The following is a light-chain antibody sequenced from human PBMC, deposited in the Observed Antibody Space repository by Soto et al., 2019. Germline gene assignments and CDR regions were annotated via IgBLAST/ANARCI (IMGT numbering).Light chain of an antibody. J-gene: IGKJ1*01. V-gene: IGKV3-20*01. CDR1: QSFNSIY. Sequence: EIVLTQSPGTLSLSPWERATLSCRASQSFNSIYLAWYQQKPGQAPRLLIYGASSRATGIPDRFSGSGSGTDFTLSISRLEPEDFAVYYCQQYDTSPRTFGQGTKVDIK. CDR2: GAS. CDR3: QQYDTSPRT.